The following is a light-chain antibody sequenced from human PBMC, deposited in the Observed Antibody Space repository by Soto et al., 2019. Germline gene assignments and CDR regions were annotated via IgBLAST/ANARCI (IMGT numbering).Light chain of an antibody. Sequence: EIVMTQSPATLSVSPGERATISCRASQSVSSNLAWYQQKPGQAPRLLVYGASTRQTGIPARFSGSGSGTEFTLTISSLQSEDFAVYYCQQHNTLPLTFGRGTKVDIK. CDR2: GAS. CDR3: QQHNTLPLT. V-gene: IGKV3-15*01. J-gene: IGKJ4*02. CDR1: QSVSSN.